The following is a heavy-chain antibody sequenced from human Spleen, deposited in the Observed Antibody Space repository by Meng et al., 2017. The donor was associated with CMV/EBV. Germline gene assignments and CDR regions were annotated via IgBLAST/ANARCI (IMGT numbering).Heavy chain of an antibody. Sequence: GESLKISCAASGRTFRNYSMHWVRQAPGKGLEWVSSISSSSSYMFYADSVKGRFTISRDNAKTSLYLHMNSLRAEDTAVYYCARVIWFGELLRVTNWFDPWGQGTLVTVSS. D-gene: IGHD3-10*01. CDR2: ISSSSSYM. J-gene: IGHJ5*02. CDR3: ARVIWFGELLRVTNWFDP. CDR1: GRTFRNYS. V-gene: IGHV3-21*01.